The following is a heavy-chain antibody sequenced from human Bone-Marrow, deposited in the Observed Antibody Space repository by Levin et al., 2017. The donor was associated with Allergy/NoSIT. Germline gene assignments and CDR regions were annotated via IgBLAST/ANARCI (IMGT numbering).Heavy chain of an antibody. V-gene: IGHV3-23*01. CDR1: GFTFNDYA. J-gene: IGHJ6*02. Sequence: GGSLRLSCTGSGFTFNDYAMNWVRQAPGKGLEWVSVISAGFGSSTYYADSVKGRFIISRGNSKNTLYLQMNSLRAEDTAVYYCARELRSIAARRFGGTSGYGMDVWGQGTTVTVSS. CDR3: ARELRSIAARRFGGTSGYGMDV. D-gene: IGHD6-6*01. CDR2: ISAGFGSST.